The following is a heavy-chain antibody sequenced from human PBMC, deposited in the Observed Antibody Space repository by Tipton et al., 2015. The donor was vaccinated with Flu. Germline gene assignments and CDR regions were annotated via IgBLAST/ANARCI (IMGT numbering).Heavy chain of an antibody. V-gene: IGHV4-4*07. CDR3: ARIGGSSGWYSRYFDY. J-gene: IGHJ4*02. CDR1: GGSISSYY. Sequence: TLSLTCTVSGGSISSYYWSWIRQPAGKGLEWIGRIYTSGSTNYNPSLKSRVTMSVDTSKNQFSLKLSSVTAADTAVYYCARIGGSSGWYSRYFDYWGQGTLVTVSS. CDR2: IYTSGST. D-gene: IGHD6-19*01.